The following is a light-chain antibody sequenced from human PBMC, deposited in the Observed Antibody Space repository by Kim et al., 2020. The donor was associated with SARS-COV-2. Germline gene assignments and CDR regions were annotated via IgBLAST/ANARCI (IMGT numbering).Light chain of an antibody. CDR1: QSLVYRNGITY. J-gene: IGKJ5*01. V-gene: IGKV2-30*01. CDR3: MQGTHWPLT. CDR2: KVS. Sequence: PASISYRSMQSLVYRNGITYLNWLEHRTGHCPWRLIYKVSNRDSGVPDRCSGSRSGTDFTQKISGVETGGVGVYYCMQGTHWPLTFGQRTRLEI.